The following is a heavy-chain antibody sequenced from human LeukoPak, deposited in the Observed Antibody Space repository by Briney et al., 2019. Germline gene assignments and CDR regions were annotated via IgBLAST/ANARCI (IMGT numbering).Heavy chain of an antibody. V-gene: IGHV3-49*04. CDR2: IRSSAYGGTT. J-gene: IGHJ6*02. Sequence: GGSLRLSCRGYGFIFGVHAMSWVRQAPGKGLEWVGFIRSSAYGGTTEYAASVKGRFTISRDDSKGIAYLEMNSLETEDTALYYCARGPILLWIHNGMDVWGQGTTVIVSS. CDR3: ARGPILLWIHNGMDV. D-gene: IGHD3-10*01. CDR1: GFIFGVHA.